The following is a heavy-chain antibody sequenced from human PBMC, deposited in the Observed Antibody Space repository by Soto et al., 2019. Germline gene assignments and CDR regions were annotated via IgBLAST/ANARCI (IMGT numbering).Heavy chain of an antibody. J-gene: IGHJ3*02. CDR2: IYYSGST. V-gene: IGHV4-59*01. CDR1: GRSISSYY. CDR3: ARGGTYYYDSSGYYYFAFDI. Sequence: SETLFLTYTFSGRSISSYYWCWIRQPPGKGLECIGYIYYSGSTNYNPSLKSRVTISVDTSKNQFSLKLSSVTDADMAVYYCARGGTYYYDSSGYYYFAFDIWGQGTMVT. D-gene: IGHD3-22*01.